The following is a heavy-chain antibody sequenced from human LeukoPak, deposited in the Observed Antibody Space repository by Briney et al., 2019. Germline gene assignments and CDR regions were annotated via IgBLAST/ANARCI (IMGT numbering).Heavy chain of an antibody. Sequence: GGSLRLSCTVSGFSVSTSGMSWVRQAQGKGLQTISAISVEGESAYYADSVKGRFTISRDSSKNTLYLQMNSLRVEDTAVYFCAKGYGNGWYPHWGQGSLVSVSS. D-gene: IGHD6-19*01. CDR1: GFSVSTSG. CDR3: AKGYGNGWYPH. J-gene: IGHJ4*02. V-gene: IGHV3-23*01. CDR2: ISVEGESA.